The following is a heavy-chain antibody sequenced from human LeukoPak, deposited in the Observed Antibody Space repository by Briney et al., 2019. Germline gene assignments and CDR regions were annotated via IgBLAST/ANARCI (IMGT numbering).Heavy chain of an antibody. CDR3: ATSSDAYLARFDY. V-gene: IGHV1-24*01. Sequence: GASVTVSCKASGYTFTSYYMHWVRQAPGKGLEWMGGFDPEDGETIYAQKFQGRVTMTEDTSTDTAYMELSSLRSEDTAVYYCATSSDAYLARFDYWGQGTLVTVSS. CDR2: FDPEDGET. J-gene: IGHJ4*02. D-gene: IGHD2-21*01. CDR1: GYTFTSYY.